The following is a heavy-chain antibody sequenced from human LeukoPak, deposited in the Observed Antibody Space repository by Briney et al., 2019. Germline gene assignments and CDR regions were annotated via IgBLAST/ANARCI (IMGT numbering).Heavy chain of an antibody. CDR3: AREGIVVVPAADHYYYYYMDV. V-gene: IGHV1-8*01. D-gene: IGHD2-2*01. CDR2: MNPNSGNT. Sequence: GASVKVSCKASGYTFTSYDINWVRQATGQGLEWMGRMNPNSGNTGYAQKFQGRVTMTRNTSISTAYMELSSLRSEDTAVYYCAREGIVVVPAADHYYYYYMDVWGKGTTVTISS. CDR1: GYTFTSYD. J-gene: IGHJ6*03.